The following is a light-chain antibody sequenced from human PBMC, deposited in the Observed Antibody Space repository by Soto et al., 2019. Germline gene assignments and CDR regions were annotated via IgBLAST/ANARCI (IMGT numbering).Light chain of an antibody. J-gene: IGKJ1*01. CDR2: AAS. CDR1: QSISNY. V-gene: IGKV1-39*01. CDR3: QQSYSTPRT. Sequence: IQMTQSPSSLSASVGDRVTITCRASQSISNYLNWYQQKPGKAPNLLIYAASSLQSGVPSRFSGSGSGTDFTLTISSLLPEDFATYYCQQSYSTPRTFGQGTKVDIK.